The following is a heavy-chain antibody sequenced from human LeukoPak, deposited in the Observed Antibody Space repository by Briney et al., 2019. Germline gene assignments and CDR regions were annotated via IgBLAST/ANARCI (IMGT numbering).Heavy chain of an antibody. Sequence: GGSLRLSCAASGFTFSSYWMSWVRQAPGKGLEWVANIKQDGSEKYYVDSVKGRFTISRDNAKNSLYLQMNSLRAEGTAVYYCARAVGDTAMVTSYWGQGTLVNVSS. D-gene: IGHD5-18*01. J-gene: IGHJ4*02. CDR3: ARAVGDTAMVTSY. CDR1: GFTFSSYW. CDR2: IKQDGSEK. V-gene: IGHV3-7*01.